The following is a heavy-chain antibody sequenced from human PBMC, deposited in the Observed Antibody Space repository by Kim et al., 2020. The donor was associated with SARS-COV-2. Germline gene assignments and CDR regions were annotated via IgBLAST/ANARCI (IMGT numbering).Heavy chain of an antibody. CDR1: GDSVSSNSAA. Sequence: SQTLSLTCAISGDSVSSNSAAWNWIRQSPSRGLEWLGRTYYRSKWYKDYAVSVKSRITINPDTSKNQFSLQLNSVTPEDTAVYYCASGSSGWSGLDYYYYYGMDVWGQGTTVTVSS. J-gene: IGHJ6*02. CDR3: ASGSSGWSGLDYYYYYGMDV. V-gene: IGHV6-1*01. CDR2: TYYRSKWYK. D-gene: IGHD6-19*01.